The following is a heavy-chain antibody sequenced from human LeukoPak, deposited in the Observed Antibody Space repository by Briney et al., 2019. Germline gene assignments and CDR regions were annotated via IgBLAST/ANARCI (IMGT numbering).Heavy chain of an antibody. D-gene: IGHD2-21*02. CDR2: IYYSGST. CDR1: GGSISSGGYY. J-gene: IGHJ4*02. CDR3: ARVRYCGGDCYSGTHGPIDY. V-gene: IGHV4-31*03. Sequence: SETLSLTCTVSGGSISSGGYYWGWLRQHPGTGLEWLGYIYYSGSTYYNPSLKSRVTISVDTSKNQFSLKLSSVTAADTAVYYCARVRYCGGDCYSGTHGPIDYWGQGTLVTVSS.